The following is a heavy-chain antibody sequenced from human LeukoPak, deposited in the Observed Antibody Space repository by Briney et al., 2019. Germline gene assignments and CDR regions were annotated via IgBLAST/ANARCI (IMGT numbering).Heavy chain of an antibody. J-gene: IGHJ6*03. V-gene: IGHV4-61*02. CDR3: ARVTMGGYCSSTSCRRDYYMDV. Sequence: PSETLSLTCTVSGGSISSGSYYWSWIRQPAGKGLEWIGRIHTSGSTNYNPSLKSRVTISVDTSKNQFSLKLSSVTAADTAVYYCARVTMGGYCSSTSCRRDYYMDVWGKGTTVTVSS. CDR1: GGSISSGSYY. CDR2: IHTSGST. D-gene: IGHD2-2*01.